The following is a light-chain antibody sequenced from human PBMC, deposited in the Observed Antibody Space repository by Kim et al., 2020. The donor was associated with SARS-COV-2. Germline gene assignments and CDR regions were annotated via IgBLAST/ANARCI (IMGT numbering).Light chain of an antibody. V-gene: IGLV4-69*01. J-gene: IGLJ2*01. Sequence: QLVLTQSPSASASLGASVKLTCTLSSGHSSYAIAWHQQQPEKGPRYLMKLNSDGSHSKGDGIPDRFSGSSSGAERYLTISSLQSEDEADYYCQTWGTGIHVVFGGGTHLTVL. CDR3: QTWGTGIHVV. CDR1: SGHSSYA. CDR2: LNSDGSH.